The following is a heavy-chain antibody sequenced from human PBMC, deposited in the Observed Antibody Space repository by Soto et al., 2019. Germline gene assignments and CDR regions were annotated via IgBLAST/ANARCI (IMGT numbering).Heavy chain of an antibody. V-gene: IGHV2-5*02. CDR3: AHTTTTVTWWFDP. CDR1: GFSLTTRGVG. J-gene: IGHJ5*02. D-gene: IGHD4-17*01. Sequence: QITLKESGPPLVKPTQPLTLTCTFSGFSLTTRGVGVGWIRQPPGKALEWLALIYWDDDKPYTPSLKSRLTITQHTSETPVVLTMTNMAPADTATYFCAHTTTTVTWWFDPWAQGTLVTVSS. CDR2: IYWDDDK.